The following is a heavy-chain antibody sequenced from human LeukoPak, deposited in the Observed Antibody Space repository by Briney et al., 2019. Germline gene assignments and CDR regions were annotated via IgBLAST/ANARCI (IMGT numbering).Heavy chain of an antibody. CDR2: IYYSGST. CDR3: ARGNYDILTGYSHDLYYFDY. V-gene: IGHV4-59*01. D-gene: IGHD3-9*01. CDR1: GGSISNYY. J-gene: IGHJ4*02. Sequence: SETLSLTCTVSGGSISNYYWSWIRQPPGKGLEWIGYIYYSGSTNYNPSLKSRVAISVDTSKNQFSLKLSSVTAADTAVYYCARGNYDILTGYSHDLYYFDYWGQGTLVTVSS.